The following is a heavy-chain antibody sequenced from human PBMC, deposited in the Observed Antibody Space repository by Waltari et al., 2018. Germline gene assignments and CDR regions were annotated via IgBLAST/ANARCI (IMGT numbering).Heavy chain of an antibody. J-gene: IGHJ6*02. V-gene: IGHV1-69*01. CDR2: IIPIFGTA. CDR3: ATPYDFPLHYYYGMDV. D-gene: IGHD3-3*01. Sequence: QVQLVQSGAEVKKPGSSVKVSCKASGGTFRSYALSWVRQAPGQGLEWMGGIIPIFGTANYAQKFQGRVTITADESTSTAYMELSSLRSEDTAVYYCATPYDFPLHYYYGMDVWGQGTTVTVSS. CDR1: GGTFRSYA.